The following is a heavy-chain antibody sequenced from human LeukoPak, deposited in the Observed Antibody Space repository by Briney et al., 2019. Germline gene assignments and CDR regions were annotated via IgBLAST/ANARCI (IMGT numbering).Heavy chain of an antibody. D-gene: IGHD2-15*01. V-gene: IGHV4-31*03. CDR3: AKDCGCGGSCRYNWFDP. Sequence: PSETLSLTCTVSGGSISSGGYYWSWIRQHPGKGLEWIGYIYYSGSTYYNPSLKSRVTISVDTSKNQFSLKLSSVTAADTAVYYCAKDCGCGGSCRYNWFDPWGQGTLVTVSS. J-gene: IGHJ5*02. CDR1: GGSISSGGYY. CDR2: IYYSGST.